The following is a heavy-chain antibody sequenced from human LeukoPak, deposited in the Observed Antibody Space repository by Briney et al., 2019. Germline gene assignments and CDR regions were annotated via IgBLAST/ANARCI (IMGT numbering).Heavy chain of an antibody. D-gene: IGHD4-17*01. CDR1: GFTFSSYS. CDR2: ISSSSSTI. Sequence: QPGGSLRLSCAASGFTFSSYSMNWVRQAPGKGLEWVSYISSSSSTIYYADSVKGRFTISRDNAKNSLYLQMNSLRAEDTAVYYCASRRTVTSTDPHTFDIWGQGTMVTVSS. V-gene: IGHV3-48*01. CDR3: ASRRTVTSTDPHTFDI. J-gene: IGHJ3*02.